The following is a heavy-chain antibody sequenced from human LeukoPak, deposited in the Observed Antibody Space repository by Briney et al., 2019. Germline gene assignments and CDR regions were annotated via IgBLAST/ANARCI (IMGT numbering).Heavy chain of an antibody. Sequence: GGSLRLSCAASGFTFDDYAMNWVRQAPGKGLEWVSYISSSSSTIYYADSVKGRFTISRDNAKNSLYLQMNSLRDEDTAVYYCARDRGAARPGTFDPWGQGTLVTVSS. D-gene: IGHD6-6*01. CDR2: ISSSSSTI. CDR3: ARDRGAARPGTFDP. J-gene: IGHJ5*02. CDR1: GFTFDDYA. V-gene: IGHV3-48*02.